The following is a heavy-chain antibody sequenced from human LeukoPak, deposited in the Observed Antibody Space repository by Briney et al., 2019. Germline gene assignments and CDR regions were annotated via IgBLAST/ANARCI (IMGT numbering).Heavy chain of an antibody. Sequence: SETLSLTCAVYGGSFSGYYWSWIRQPPGKGLEWIGEINHSGSTNYNPSLKSRVTISVDTSKNQFSLKVTSVTAADTAVYYCAATPRAYCGGDCLPRFDPWGQGTLVTVSS. V-gene: IGHV4-34*01. CDR2: INHSGST. CDR1: GGSFSGYY. J-gene: IGHJ5*02. CDR3: AATPRAYCGGDCLPRFDP. D-gene: IGHD2-21*02.